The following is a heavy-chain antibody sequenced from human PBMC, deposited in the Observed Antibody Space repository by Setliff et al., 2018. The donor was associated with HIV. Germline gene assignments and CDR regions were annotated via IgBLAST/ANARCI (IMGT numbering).Heavy chain of an antibody. CDR1: GYSFTSYW. Sequence: PGESLKISCKGSGYSFTSYWIGWVRQKPGEGLEWMGIIYPDDSNIRYNPSFQSHVTISADKSIATAYLQVNDLKTSDTATYYCARRDGRSMNAFEIWGPGTMVTVSS. J-gene: IGHJ3*02. V-gene: IGHV5-51*01. CDR2: IYPDDSNI. D-gene: IGHD6-13*01. CDR3: ARRDGRSMNAFEI.